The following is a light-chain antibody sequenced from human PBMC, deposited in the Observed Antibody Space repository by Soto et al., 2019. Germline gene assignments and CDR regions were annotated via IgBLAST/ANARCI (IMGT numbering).Light chain of an antibody. CDR2: AAS. CDR3: QQLNLFPPFT. V-gene: IGKV1-9*01. Sequence: DIQLSQSPSFLSASVGDRVTITCRASQGIRSSLAWYQQRPGRAPKLLIYAASILHSGVPSRFSGSGSGTEFTLPISSLQPEDFATYYCQQLNLFPPFTFGQGTKLEIK. CDR1: QGIRSS. J-gene: IGKJ2*01.